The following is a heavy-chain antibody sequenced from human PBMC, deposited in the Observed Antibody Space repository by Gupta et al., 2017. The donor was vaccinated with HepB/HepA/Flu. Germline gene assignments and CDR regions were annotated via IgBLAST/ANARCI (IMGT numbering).Heavy chain of an antibody. J-gene: IGHJ5*02. CDR1: GYTFTDYH. CDR2: ISPYNGNR. CDR3: ERSHWELRS. Sequence: QVQLVQSGAEVRQPGASVKVSCTASGYTFTDYHITWVRQAPGQGLEWIGWISPYNGNRKYAQNLQGRVTLTTDTSTSTAYMELRGLTSGDTAVYYCERSHWELRSWGQGTLVTVSS. V-gene: IGHV1-18*01. D-gene: IGHD3-16*01.